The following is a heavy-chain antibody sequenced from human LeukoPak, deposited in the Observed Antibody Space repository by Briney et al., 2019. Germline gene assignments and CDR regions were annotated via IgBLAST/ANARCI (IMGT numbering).Heavy chain of an antibody. V-gene: IGHV3-23*01. CDR1: GFSFSSSA. CDR3: ANDYGDYGVAY. CDR2: ISGSADVT. Sequence: GGSLRLSCAASGFSFSSSAMSWVRQAPGKGLEWVSDISGSADVTYYADSVKGRFTISRDNSKNTLYLQMNSLRAEDTAVYYCANDYGDYGVAYWGQGTLVTVSS. J-gene: IGHJ4*02. D-gene: IGHD4-17*01.